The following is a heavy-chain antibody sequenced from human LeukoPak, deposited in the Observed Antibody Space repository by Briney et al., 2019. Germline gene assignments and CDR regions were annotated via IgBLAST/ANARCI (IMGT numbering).Heavy chain of an antibody. V-gene: IGHV3-30*04. CDR3: AAAGGS. J-gene: IGHJ4*02. CDR2: LPPDGSYQ. D-gene: IGHD1-1*01. CDR1: GFTFSDYT. Sequence: PGGSLRLSCAASGFTFSDYTMQWVRQAPGKGLEWVALLPPDGSYQYYADSLKGRFTISRDNFKNALYLQMNSLRAEDTAVYYCAAAGGSWGQGIMVTVST.